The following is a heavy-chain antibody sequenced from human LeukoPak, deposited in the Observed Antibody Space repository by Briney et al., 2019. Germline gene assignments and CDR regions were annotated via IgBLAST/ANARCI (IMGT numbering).Heavy chain of an antibody. V-gene: IGHV4-34*01. J-gene: IGHJ6*03. D-gene: IGHD2-15*01. CDR2: INHSGST. CDR3: ARALGYCSGGSCYSGYYYYMDV. Sequence: PSETLSLTCAVYGGSFSGYYWSWIRQPPGKGLEWIGEINHSGSTNYNPSLKSRVTISVDTSKNQFSLKLSSVTAADTAVYYCARALGYCSGGSCYSGYYYYMDVWGKGTTVTISS. CDR1: GGSFSGYY.